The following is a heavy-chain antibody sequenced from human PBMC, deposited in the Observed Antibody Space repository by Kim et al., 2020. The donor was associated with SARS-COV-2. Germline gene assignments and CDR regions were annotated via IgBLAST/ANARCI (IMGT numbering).Heavy chain of an antibody. CDR3: AKGGYDTRDYSAPFDY. Sequence: DSVKGRFTVARDNSKNTLFLQMHSLRAEDTVVYYCAKGGYDTRDYSAPFDYWGQGTLVTVSS. V-gene: IGHV3-23*01. D-gene: IGHD3-22*01. J-gene: IGHJ4*02.